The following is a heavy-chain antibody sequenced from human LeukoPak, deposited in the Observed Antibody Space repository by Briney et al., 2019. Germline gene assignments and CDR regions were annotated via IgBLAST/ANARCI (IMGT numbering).Heavy chain of an antibody. CDR3: ARDGNLDYDFWSGPLQFDY. CDR1: GYTFTSYG. J-gene: IGHJ4*02. Sequence: ASVKVSCKASGYTFTSYGISWVRQAPGHGLEWMGWISAYNGNTNYAQKLQGRVTMTTDTSTSTVYMELRSLRADATAVYYCARDGNLDYDFWSGPLQFDYWGQGTLVTVSS. D-gene: IGHD3-3*01. CDR2: ISAYNGNT. V-gene: IGHV1-18*01.